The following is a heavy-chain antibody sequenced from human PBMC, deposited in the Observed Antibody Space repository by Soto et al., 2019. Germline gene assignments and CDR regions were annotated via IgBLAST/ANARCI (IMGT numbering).Heavy chain of an antibody. Sequence: ASVKVSCKASGGTFSSYAISWVRQAPGQGLEWMGGIIPIFGTANYAQKFQGRVTITADESTSTAYMELSSLRSEDTAVYYCARNKRYSSSWYWFWFDPWGQGTLVTVSS. V-gene: IGHV1-69*13. J-gene: IGHJ5*02. D-gene: IGHD6-13*01. CDR3: ARNKRYSSSWYWFWFDP. CDR2: IIPIFGTA. CDR1: GGTFSSYA.